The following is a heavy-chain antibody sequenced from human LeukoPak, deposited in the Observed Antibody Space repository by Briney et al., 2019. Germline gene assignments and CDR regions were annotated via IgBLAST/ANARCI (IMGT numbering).Heavy chain of an antibody. D-gene: IGHD3-3*01. CDR2: MIPIFGTA. CDR3: AQSGYMDYYYYYGMDV. Sequence: ASVMVSCKASGGTFSSYASSGVRQAPGQGLDWMGGMIPIFGTANYAQKFQGRVTITADESTSTAYMELSSLRSEDTAVYYCAQSGYMDYYYYYGMDVWGQGTTVTVSS. CDR1: GGTFSSYA. V-gene: IGHV1-69*13. J-gene: IGHJ6*02.